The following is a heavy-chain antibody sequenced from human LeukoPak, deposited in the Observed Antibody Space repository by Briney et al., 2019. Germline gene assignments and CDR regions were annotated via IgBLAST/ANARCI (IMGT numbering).Heavy chain of an antibody. D-gene: IGHD1-26*01. CDR1: GFTFSSYA. Sequence: PGGSLRLSCAASGFTFSSYAMHWVRQAPGKGLEWVAVISYDGSYKHYADSVKDRFTISRDIPKNTVYLQMNSLTVEDTAVYSCARAQHRGWGFGYWGQGTLVTVSS. J-gene: IGHJ4*02. CDR2: ISYDGSYK. CDR3: ARAQHRGWGFGY. V-gene: IGHV3-30*04.